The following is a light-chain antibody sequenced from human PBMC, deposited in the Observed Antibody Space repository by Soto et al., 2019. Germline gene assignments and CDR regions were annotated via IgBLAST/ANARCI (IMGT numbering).Light chain of an antibody. CDR1: SSDVGGYNY. V-gene: IGLV2-11*01. J-gene: IGLJ1*01. Sequence: QSALTQPRSVSGSPGQSVTISCSGTSSDVGGYNYVSWYQQYPGTAPKLMIYDVSMRPSGVPYRFSGSKSGNTASLTISGLQADDEADYYCCSYAGSYTFYVFGSGTKLTVL. CDR3: CSYAGSYTFYV. CDR2: DVS.